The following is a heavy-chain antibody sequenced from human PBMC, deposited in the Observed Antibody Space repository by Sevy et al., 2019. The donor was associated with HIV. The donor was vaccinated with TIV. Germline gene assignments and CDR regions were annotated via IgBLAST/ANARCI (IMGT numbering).Heavy chain of an antibody. D-gene: IGHD6-6*01. V-gene: IGHV3-30*02. Sequence: GGSLRLSCAASGFTFSIYGMHWVRQAPGKGLEWVACIRDDGSTKYYADSVKGRFTISRDNSKNTQYLQMNKLRAEDPAVYYCAKDLTGRYSSSSGDFDYWGQGTMVTVSS. CDR2: IRDDGSTK. CDR1: GFTFSIYG. J-gene: IGHJ4*02. CDR3: AKDLTGRYSSSSGDFDY.